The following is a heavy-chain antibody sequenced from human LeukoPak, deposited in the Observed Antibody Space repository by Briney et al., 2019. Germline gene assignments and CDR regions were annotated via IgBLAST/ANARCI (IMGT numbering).Heavy chain of an antibody. CDR2: IYTSGST. J-gene: IGHJ4*02. V-gene: IGHV4-61*02. CDR1: GNSISSGDNY. Sequence: SQTLSLTCTVSGNSISSGDNYWSWIRQPAGKGLEWIGRIYTSGSTNYNPSLKSRVTISVDTSKNQFSLKLSSVTAADTAVYYCARDNFDWLRTTYYFDYWGQGTLVTVSS. D-gene: IGHD3-9*01. CDR3: ARDNFDWLRTTYYFDY.